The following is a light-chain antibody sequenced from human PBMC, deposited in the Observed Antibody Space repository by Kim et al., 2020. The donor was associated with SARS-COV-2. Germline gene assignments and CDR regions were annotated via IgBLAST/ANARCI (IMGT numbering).Light chain of an antibody. V-gene: IGLV2-11*01. J-gene: IGLJ3*02. CDR3: CSYAGSYSWV. CDR2: DVS. CDR1: SSDVGTYNY. Sequence: GQSVTISCAGTSSDVGTYNYVSWYQQHPDKAPKLMIYDVSKRPSGVPDRFSASKSGNTASLTISGLQAEDEADYYCCSYAGSYSWVFGGGTKVTVL.